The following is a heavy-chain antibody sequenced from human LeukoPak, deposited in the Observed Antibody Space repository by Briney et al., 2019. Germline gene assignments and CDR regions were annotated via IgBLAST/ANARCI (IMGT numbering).Heavy chain of an antibody. CDR3: GRAITIFDYYSMDV. V-gene: IGHV1-8*01. CDR2: MNPKSGHR. J-gene: IGHJ6*03. Sequence: ASVKVSFKASGDTFTTYDSNWLRQAPGQGLEWMGWMNPKSGHRVYAQRLRGRVIMKRDTSNTTDYMELSSLRSEDTAVYYCGRAITIFDYYSMDVWGKGSTVTVSS. D-gene: IGHD3-3*01. CDR1: GDTFTTYD.